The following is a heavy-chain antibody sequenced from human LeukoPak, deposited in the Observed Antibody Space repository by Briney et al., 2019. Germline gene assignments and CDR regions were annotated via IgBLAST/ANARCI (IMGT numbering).Heavy chain of an antibody. D-gene: IGHD3-16*02. CDR2: IYYSGSP. CDR3: ARQLLDYDYVWGSYRPSFDY. J-gene: IGHJ4*02. V-gene: IGHV4-39*01. Sequence: SETLSLTCTVSGGSISSSSYSWGWIRQPPGKGLEWTGSIYYSGSPYYNPSLKSRVTISVDTSKNQLSLKLSSVTAADTAVYYCARQLLDYDYVWGSYRPSFDYWGQGTLVSVSS. CDR1: GGSISSSSYS.